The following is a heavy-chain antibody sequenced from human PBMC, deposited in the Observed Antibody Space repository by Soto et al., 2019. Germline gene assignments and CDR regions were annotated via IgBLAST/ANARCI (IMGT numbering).Heavy chain of an antibody. V-gene: IGHV1-8*01. Sequence: QVQLVQSGAEVKKPGASVKVSCKASGYTFTSYDINWVRQATGQGLEWMGWMNPNSGNTGYAQKFQGRVTMTRNTSISTAYMELSSLRSEDTAVYYCARGRVPAAMGWWVWNSNWFDPWGQGTLVTVSS. CDR1: GYTFTSYD. CDR2: MNPNSGNT. CDR3: ARGRVPAAMGWWVWNSNWFDP. D-gene: IGHD2-2*01. J-gene: IGHJ5*02.